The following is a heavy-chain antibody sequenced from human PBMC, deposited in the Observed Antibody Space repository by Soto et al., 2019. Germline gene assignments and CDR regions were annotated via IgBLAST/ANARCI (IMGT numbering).Heavy chain of an antibody. Sequence: GGSLRLSCAASGFTVSSNYMSRVRQAPGKGLEWVSVIYSGGSTYYADSVKGRFTISRDNSKNTLYLQMNSLRAEDTAVYYCARDPGSGLAGFDYWGQGTLVTVSS. CDR3: ARDPGSGLAGFDY. J-gene: IGHJ4*02. CDR2: IYSGGST. V-gene: IGHV3-53*01. CDR1: GFTVSSNY. D-gene: IGHD2-15*01.